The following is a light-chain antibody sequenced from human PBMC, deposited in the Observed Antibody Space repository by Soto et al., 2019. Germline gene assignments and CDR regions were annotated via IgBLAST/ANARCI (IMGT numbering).Light chain of an antibody. J-gene: IGKJ2*01. CDR3: QQYGSSPYT. CDR2: GAS. Sequence: EIVLTQSPGTLSLSPGERATLSCRASQTVSRTSLAWFQQKRDQAPRLLIYGASNRATGIPDRFSGSVSGTDFTLTINKLEPGDFAVYFCQQYGSSPYTFGQGTKLELK. CDR1: QTVSRTS. V-gene: IGKV3-20*01.